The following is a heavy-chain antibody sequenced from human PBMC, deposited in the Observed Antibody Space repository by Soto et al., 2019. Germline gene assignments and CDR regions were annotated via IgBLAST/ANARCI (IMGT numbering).Heavy chain of an antibody. V-gene: IGHV3-48*01. Sequence: GSLRLSCAASGFTFSSYSMNWVRQAPGKGLEWISYISTSSGTRYYADSVKGRFTISRDDAKKSLHLHMNSLRAEDTAVYYCARERALSNYPDYWGQGTLVTVSS. CDR1: GFTFSSYS. CDR2: ISTSSGTR. CDR3: ARERALSNYPDY. J-gene: IGHJ4*02. D-gene: IGHD4-4*01.